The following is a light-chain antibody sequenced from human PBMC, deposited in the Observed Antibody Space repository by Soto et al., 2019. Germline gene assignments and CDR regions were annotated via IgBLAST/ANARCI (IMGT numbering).Light chain of an antibody. Sequence: DIQMTQSPSSLSASVGDRVTIACQASQDIDKSLNWYQQKAGKAPKLLIYSASNLETGVPSRFIGSGSGTHFSLTISSLQPEDIATYYCQHFYNLQYTFGQGTKLEIK. CDR3: QHFYNLQYT. J-gene: IGKJ2*01. CDR1: QDIDKS. CDR2: SAS. V-gene: IGKV1-33*01.